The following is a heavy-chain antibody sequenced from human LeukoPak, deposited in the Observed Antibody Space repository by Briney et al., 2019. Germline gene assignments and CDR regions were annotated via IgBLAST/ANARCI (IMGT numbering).Heavy chain of an antibody. J-gene: IGHJ3*02. CDR1: GYTFTSYD. Sequence: GASVKVSCKASGYTFTSYDINWVRQATGQGLEWMGGMNPNSGTAGYAQKFQNRVTITTNNSISTAYMELSSLRSEDTAVYDCARGLRDITGTTLWAFDIWGQGTMVTVPS. V-gene: IGHV1-8*01. CDR3: ARGLRDITGTTLWAFDI. CDR2: MNPNSGTA. D-gene: IGHD1-7*01.